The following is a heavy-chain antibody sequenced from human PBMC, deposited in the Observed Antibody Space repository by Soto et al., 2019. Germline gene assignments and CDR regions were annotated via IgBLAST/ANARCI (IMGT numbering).Heavy chain of an antibody. V-gene: IGHV3-33*01. Sequence: QVQLVESGGGVVQPGTSLRLSCAASGFTFSTYGMHWVRQAPGKGLDWVALIWYDGSRTHYAESVKGRFTISRDNSKNTLLLQMNSLRVEDTAVYYCAREQIGVAGSTYDYWGQGTLVTASS. CDR3: AREQIGVAGSTYDY. CDR1: GFTFSTYG. D-gene: IGHD6-19*01. J-gene: IGHJ4*02. CDR2: IWYDGSRT.